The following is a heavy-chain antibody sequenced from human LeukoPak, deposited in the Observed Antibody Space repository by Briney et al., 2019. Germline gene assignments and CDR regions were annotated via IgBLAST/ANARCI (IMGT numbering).Heavy chain of an antibody. D-gene: IGHD3-22*01. J-gene: IGHJ4*02. CDR2: ISSSGSTI. V-gene: IGHV3-11*04. CDR3: ARHNYYDSSGYYGY. CDR1: RFTISDYY. Sequence: GGSLRLSCAASRFTISDYYMTWIRQAPGKGLEWVSYISSSGSTIYYADSVKGRFTISRDNAKNSLYLQTNSLRAEDTAVYYCARHNYYDSSGYYGYWGQGTLVTVSS.